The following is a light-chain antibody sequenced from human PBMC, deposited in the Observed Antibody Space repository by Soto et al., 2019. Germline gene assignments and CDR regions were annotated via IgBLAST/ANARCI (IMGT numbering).Light chain of an antibody. CDR3: MQALQSPT. V-gene: IGKV2-28*01. CDR1: QGLLHTNGYTY. Sequence: IVLTQSPLPLTVTPGEPASLSCRSSQGLLHTNGYTYLDWYLQKPGQPPQLLIYLTSNRASGVPDRFSGSGSGTDFTLKITRVEAEDVGVYYCMQALQSPTFGQGTKVDIK. CDR2: LTS. J-gene: IGKJ1*01.